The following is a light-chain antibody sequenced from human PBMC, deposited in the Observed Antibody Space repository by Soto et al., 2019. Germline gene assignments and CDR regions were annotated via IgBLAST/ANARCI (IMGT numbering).Light chain of an antibody. CDR3: QQYDNLPLT. V-gene: IGKV1-33*01. CDR2: DAS. CDR1: QDISNY. J-gene: IGKJ4*01. Sequence: DIPLTQSPSSLSASVGDRVTITCKASQDISNYLNWYQQKPGKAPKLLIYDASNLETGVPSRFSGSGSGTDFTFTISSLQPEDIATYYCQQYDNLPLTFGGGTKVDIK.